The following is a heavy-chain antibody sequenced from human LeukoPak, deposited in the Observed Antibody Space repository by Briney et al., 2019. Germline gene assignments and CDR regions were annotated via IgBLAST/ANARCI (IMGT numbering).Heavy chain of an antibody. D-gene: IGHD3-3*01. V-gene: IGHV3-7*01. J-gene: IGHJ4*02. CDR1: GFTSSTYW. CDR3: AIDEFL. CDR2: IKQDGSEK. Sequence: PGGSLRLSCADSGFTSSTYWMSWVRQAPGNVLEWVGIIKQDGSEKYYVDSVKGRFTISRDNAKNSLYLQMNSLRAEDTAVYYCAIDEFLGGQGTLVTVSS.